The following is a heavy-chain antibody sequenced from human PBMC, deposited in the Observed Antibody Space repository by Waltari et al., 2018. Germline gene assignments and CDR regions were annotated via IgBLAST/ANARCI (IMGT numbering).Heavy chain of an antibody. J-gene: IGHJ6*02. Sequence: QVQLQQWGAGLLKPSETLSLTCAVYGGSFSGYFWCWIRQSPGKGLEWIGQINGVGSNKFNPSLKSRVAMSVDTIKGQISLRLSSVTAADAAVYYCARVGDYHGAGRFGLDVWGQGTRVTVSS. CDR2: INGVGSN. D-gene: IGHD3-10*01. V-gene: IGHV4-34*01. CDR3: ARVGDYHGAGRFGLDV. CDR1: GGSFSGYF.